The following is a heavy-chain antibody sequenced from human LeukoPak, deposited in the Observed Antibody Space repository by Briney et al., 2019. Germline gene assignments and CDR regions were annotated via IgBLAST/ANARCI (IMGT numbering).Heavy chain of an antibody. V-gene: IGHV1-69*04. CDR3: ARDLGYPYCGGDCTPGDL. CDR2: IIPILGIA. J-gene: IGHJ2*01. D-gene: IGHD2-21*02. Sequence: SVKVSCKASGGTFSSYAISWVRQAPGQGLEWMGRIIPILGIANYAQKFQGRVTITADKSSSTAYMELSSLRSEDTAVYYCARDLGYPYCGGDCTPGDLWGRGTLVTVSS. CDR1: GGTFSSYA.